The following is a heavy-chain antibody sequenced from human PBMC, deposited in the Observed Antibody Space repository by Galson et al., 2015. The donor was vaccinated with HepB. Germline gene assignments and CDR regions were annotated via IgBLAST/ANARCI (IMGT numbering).Heavy chain of an antibody. CDR3: AKGRHFDRSTSNPEFDY. V-gene: IGHV3-30*18. CDR2: ISHDANNE. D-gene: IGHD2-2*01. CDR1: GFTFSNYG. Sequence: SLRLSCAASGFTFSNYGMHWVRQAPGKGLEWVAVISHDANNEYYADSVKGRFTISRDNSKDSLYLQMSSLGVDDTAVYYCAKGRHFDRSTSNPEFDYWGQGTLVTVSS. J-gene: IGHJ4*02.